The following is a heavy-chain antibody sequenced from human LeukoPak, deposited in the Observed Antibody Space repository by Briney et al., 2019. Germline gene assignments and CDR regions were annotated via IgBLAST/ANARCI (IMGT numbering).Heavy chain of an antibody. D-gene: IGHD6-6*01. V-gene: IGHV4-61*02. CDR3: ARPAYSSSSLHY. CDR1: GGSITSGSFC. Sequence: SVTLSLTCAVSGGSITSGSFCWNWIRQPAGKGLEWIGRVYTSGSTDYNPSLKSRVTISLDTSKNQFSLILISVTAADTAVYYCARPAYSSSSLHYWGQGTLVTVSS. J-gene: IGHJ4*02. CDR2: VYTSGST.